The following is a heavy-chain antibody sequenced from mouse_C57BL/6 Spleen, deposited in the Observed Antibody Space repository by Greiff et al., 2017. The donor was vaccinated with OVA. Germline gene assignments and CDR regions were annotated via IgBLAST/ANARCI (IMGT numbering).Heavy chain of an antibody. CDR1: GYAFSSSW. Sequence: VKLVESGPELVKPGASVKISCKASGYAFSSSWMNWVKQRPGKGLEWIGRIYPGDGDTNYNGKFKGKATLTADKSSSTAYMQLSSLTSEDSAVYFCARSYGSSYFDYWGQGTTLTVSS. V-gene: IGHV1-82*01. J-gene: IGHJ2*01. CDR2: IYPGDGDT. CDR3: ARSYGSSYFDY. D-gene: IGHD1-1*01.